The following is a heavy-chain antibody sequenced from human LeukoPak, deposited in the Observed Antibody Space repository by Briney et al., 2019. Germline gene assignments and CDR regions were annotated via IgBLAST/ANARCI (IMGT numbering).Heavy chain of an antibody. J-gene: IGHJ6*02. CDR3: ARVAMVRGLYGMDV. CDR1: GFTFSSYG. D-gene: IGHD3-10*01. Sequence: PGGSLRLSCAASGFTFSSYGMNWVRQAPGKGLEWVSYISSSGSTIYYADSVKGRFTISRDNAKNSLYLQMNSLRAEDTAVYYCARVAMVRGLYGMDVWGQGTTVTVSS. V-gene: IGHV3-48*03. CDR2: ISSSGSTI.